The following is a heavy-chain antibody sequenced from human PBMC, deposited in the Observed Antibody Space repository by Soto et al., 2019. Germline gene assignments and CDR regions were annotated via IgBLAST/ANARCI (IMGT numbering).Heavy chain of an antibody. V-gene: IGHV4-39*01. CDR2: IYYSGST. J-gene: IGHJ4*02. CDR1: GGSISSSSYD. D-gene: IGHD2-21*01. CDR3: MLGCGWKDFDY. Sequence: QLQLQESGPGLVKPSETLYLSCAVSGGSISSSSYDWGWIRQPPGKGLEWIGSIYYSGSTYYNPSLKSRVTISVDTSKNQFSLKLSSVTSADTAVYYCMLGCGWKDFDYWGQGTLVTVSS.